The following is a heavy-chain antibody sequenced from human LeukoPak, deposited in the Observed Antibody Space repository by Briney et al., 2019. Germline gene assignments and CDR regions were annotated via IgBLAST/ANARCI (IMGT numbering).Heavy chain of an antibody. CDR2: TYYRSKWYN. V-gene: IGHV6-1*01. D-gene: IGHD3-3*01. J-gene: IGHJ6*03. CDR3: ARGRYDFWSGYFDYYYYMDV. CDR1: GDSVSSNSAA. Sequence: SQTLSLTCAISGDSVSSNSAAWNWIRQCPSRGREWLGRTYYRSKWYNDYAVSVKSRITINPDTSKNQFSLQLNSVTPEDTAVYYCARGRYDFWSGYFDYYYYMDVWGKGTTVTVSS.